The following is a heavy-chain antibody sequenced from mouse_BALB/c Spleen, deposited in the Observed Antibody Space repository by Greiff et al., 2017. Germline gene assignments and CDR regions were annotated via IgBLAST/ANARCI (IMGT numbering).Heavy chain of an antibody. CDR2: IWAGGST. CDR1: GFSLTSYG. CDR3: ARSPSTVRDYGMDY. Sequence: VKLMESGPGLVAPSQSLSITCTVSGFSLTSYGVHWVRQPPGKGLEWLGVIWAGGSTNYNSALMSRLSISKDNSKSQVFLKMNSLQTDDATMYYYARSPSTVRDYGMDYWGQGTSVTVSS. J-gene: IGHJ4*01. D-gene: IGHD1-1*01. V-gene: IGHV2-9*02.